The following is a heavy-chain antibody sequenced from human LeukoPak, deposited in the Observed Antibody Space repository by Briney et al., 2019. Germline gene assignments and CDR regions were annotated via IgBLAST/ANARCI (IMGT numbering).Heavy chain of an antibody. D-gene: IGHD6-13*01. J-gene: IGHJ4*02. CDR1: GFTFSSYA. Sequence: PGRSLRLSCAGAGFTFSSYAMDWVRQAPGKGLGWGGAISYDGSNKYYADAGKGRFTLSRDNSKHAQYLQINSLRAEDTAVYYCARDPFSHTSSRSSSRVALGWGQGTLVTVSA. V-gene: IGHV3-30-3*01. CDR2: ISYDGSNK. CDR3: ARDPFSHTSSRSSSRVALG.